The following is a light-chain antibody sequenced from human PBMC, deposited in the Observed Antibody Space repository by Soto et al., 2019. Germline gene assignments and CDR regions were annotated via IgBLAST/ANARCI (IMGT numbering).Light chain of an antibody. CDR3: AAWDFSLSGFWV. CDR1: NSNIGRNY. CDR2: RNN. J-gene: IGLJ3*02. V-gene: IGLV1-47*01. Sequence: QPVLTQPPSASGTPGQRVTIYCSGSNSNIGRNYVYWYQRLPGTAPKLLIYRNNQRPSGVPDRFSGSKSGTSASLAISGLRSEDEADYYCAAWDFSLSGFWVFGGGTKLTVL.